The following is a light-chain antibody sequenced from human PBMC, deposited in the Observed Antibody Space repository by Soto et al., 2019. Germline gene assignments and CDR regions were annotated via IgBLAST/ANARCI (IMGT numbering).Light chain of an antibody. V-gene: IGKV1-39*01. CDR1: QDTHNY. CDR2: GAS. CDR3: QQTYSNLWT. J-gene: IGKJ1*01. Sequence: DIQMTQSPSTLSAFVGDRVTITCRATQDTHNYLNWYQQKPGKAPNLLIYGASSLQSGVPSRFRGSGSGTDFTLTINNLQREDFADYFCQQTYSNLWTFGQGTKVDIK.